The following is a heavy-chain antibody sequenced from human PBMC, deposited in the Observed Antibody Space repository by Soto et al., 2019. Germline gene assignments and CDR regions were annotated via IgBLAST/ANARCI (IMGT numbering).Heavy chain of an antibody. CDR2: ISSSSSTI. V-gene: IGHV3-48*01. CDR1: GFTFSSYS. Sequence: GGSLRLSCAASGFTFSSYSMNWVRQAPGKGLEWVSYISSSSSTIYYADSVKGRFTISRDNAKNSLYLQMNSLRAEDTAVYYCARVGCSSTSCYIELYYYYYMDVWGKGTTVTVSS. D-gene: IGHD2-2*01. J-gene: IGHJ6*03. CDR3: ARVGCSSTSCYIELYYYYYMDV.